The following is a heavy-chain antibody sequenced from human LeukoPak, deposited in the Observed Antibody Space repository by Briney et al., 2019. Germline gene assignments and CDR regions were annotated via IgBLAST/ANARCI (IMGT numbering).Heavy chain of an antibody. J-gene: IGHJ6*03. Sequence: ASVKVSCKASGYTFTSYAMNWVRQAPGQGLEWMGWMNPNSGNTGYAQKFQGRVTMTRNTSISTAYMELSSLRSEDTAVYYCAREGYGVAAAGSYYYMDVWGKGTTVTVSS. D-gene: IGHD6-13*01. V-gene: IGHV1-8*02. CDR1: GYTFTSYA. CDR3: AREGYGVAAAGSYYYMDV. CDR2: MNPNSGNT.